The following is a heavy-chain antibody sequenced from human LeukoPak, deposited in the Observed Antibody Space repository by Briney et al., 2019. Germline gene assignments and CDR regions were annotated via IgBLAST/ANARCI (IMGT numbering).Heavy chain of an antibody. Sequence: GGSLRLSCAASGFTFSSYAMSWVRQAPGKGLEWVSAISGSGGSTYYADSVKGRFTISRDNSKNTLYLQMNSLRAEDTAVYYCARRIAAAGTRWFDPWGQGTLVTVSS. J-gene: IGHJ5*02. CDR1: GFTFSSYA. V-gene: IGHV3-23*01. CDR2: ISGSGGST. D-gene: IGHD6-13*01. CDR3: ARRIAAAGTRWFDP.